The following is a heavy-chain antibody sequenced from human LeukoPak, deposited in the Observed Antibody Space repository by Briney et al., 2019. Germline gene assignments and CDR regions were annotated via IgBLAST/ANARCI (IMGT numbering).Heavy chain of an antibody. J-gene: IGHJ4*02. CDR1: GGSTSSSSYY. V-gene: IGHV4-39*01. Sequence: SXTLSLTCTVSGGSTSSSSYYWGWIRQPRGKGLEWIENIYYSWTTYYNPSLRSRVTISVDTSKNQFSLKLSSVTAADTAVYYCASLGGYCGGDCYSRPFDYWGQGTLVTVSS. D-gene: IGHD2-21*01. CDR2: IYYSWTT. CDR3: ASLGGYCGGDCYSRPFDY.